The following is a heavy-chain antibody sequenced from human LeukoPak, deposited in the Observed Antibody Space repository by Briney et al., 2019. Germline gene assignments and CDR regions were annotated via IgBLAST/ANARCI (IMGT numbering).Heavy chain of an antibody. CDR2: ISYDGSNK. CDR1: GFTFSSYA. V-gene: IGHV3-30-3*01. CDR3: ARAKGEYDAFDI. D-gene: IGHD2/OR15-2a*01. J-gene: IGHJ3*02. Sequence: GGSLRLSCAASGFTFSSYAMHWVRQAPGKGLEWVAVISYDGSNKYYADSVKGRFTISRDNSKNTLYLQMNSLRAEDTAVYYCARAKGEYDAFDIWGQGTMVTVSS.